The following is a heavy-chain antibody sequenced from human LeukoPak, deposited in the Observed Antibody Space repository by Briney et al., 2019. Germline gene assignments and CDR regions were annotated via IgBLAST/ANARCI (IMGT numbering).Heavy chain of an antibody. CDR2: TYYSGST. Sequence: TSSETLSLTCTVSGGSISSYYWSWIRQTPGKGLEWIGYTYYSGSTNFNPSLKSRVTISVDTSKNQFSLKMSSVTAADTAVYFCARGGPPGYYYDYYMDVWGKGTTVTISS. J-gene: IGHJ6*03. CDR3: ARGGPPGYYYDYYMDV. V-gene: IGHV4-59*01. CDR1: GGSISSYY.